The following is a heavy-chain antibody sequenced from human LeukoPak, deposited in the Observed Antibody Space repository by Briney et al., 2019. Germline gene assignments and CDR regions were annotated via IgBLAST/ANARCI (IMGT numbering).Heavy chain of an antibody. CDR3: ARVGATDFDY. D-gene: IGHD1-26*01. CDR2: ISSSSSYI. CDR1: GFTFSSYS. Sequence: GGSLRLSCAASGFTFSSYSMNWVRQAPGKGLEWVSSISSSSSYIYYADSVKGRFTISRDNAKNSLCLQMNSLRAEDTAVYYCARVGATDFDYWGQGTLVTVSS. J-gene: IGHJ4*02. V-gene: IGHV3-21*01.